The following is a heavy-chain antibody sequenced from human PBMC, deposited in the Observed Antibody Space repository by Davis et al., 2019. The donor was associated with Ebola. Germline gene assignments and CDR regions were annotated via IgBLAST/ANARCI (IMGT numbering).Heavy chain of an antibody. Sequence: MPLETLSLTCTVSGGSISSGGYYWSWIRQHPGKGLEWIGYIYYSGSTYYNPSLKSRVTISVDTSKNQFSLKLSSVTAADTAVYYCARASTVTPFDYWGQGTLVTVSS. D-gene: IGHD4-11*01. CDR2: IYYSGST. V-gene: IGHV4-31*03. CDR3: ARASTVTPFDY. J-gene: IGHJ4*02. CDR1: GGSISSGGYY.